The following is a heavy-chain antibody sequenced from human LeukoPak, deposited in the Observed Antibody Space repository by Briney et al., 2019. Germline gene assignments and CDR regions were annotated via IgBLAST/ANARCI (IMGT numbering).Heavy chain of an antibody. J-gene: IGHJ4*02. D-gene: IGHD2-15*01. V-gene: IGHV4-34*01. CDR1: GGSFSGYY. CDR3: ASIVVVVAAEGY. Sequence: PSETLSLTCAVYGGSFSGYYWSWIRQPPGKGLQWIGSIYYSGSTYYNPSLKSRVTISVDTSKNQFSLKLSSVTAADTAVYYCASIVVVVAAEGYWGQGTLVTVSS. CDR2: IYYSGST.